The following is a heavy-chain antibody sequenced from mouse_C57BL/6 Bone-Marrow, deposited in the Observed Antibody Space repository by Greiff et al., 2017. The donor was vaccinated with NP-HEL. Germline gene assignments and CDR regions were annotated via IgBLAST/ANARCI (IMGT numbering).Heavy chain of an antibody. D-gene: IGHD2-1*01. Sequence: VQLQQSGPELVKPGASVKISCKASGYTFTDYYMNWVKQSHGKSLEWIGDINPNNGGTSYNQKFKGKATLTVDKSSSTAYMELRSLTSEDSAVYYCARDGNDYAMDYWGQGTSVTASS. CDR3: ARDGNDYAMDY. CDR1: GYTFTDYY. V-gene: IGHV1-26*01. CDR2: INPNNGGT. J-gene: IGHJ4*01.